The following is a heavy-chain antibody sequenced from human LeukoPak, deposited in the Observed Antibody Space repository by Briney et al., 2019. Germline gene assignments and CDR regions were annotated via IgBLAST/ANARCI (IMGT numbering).Heavy chain of an antibody. D-gene: IGHD2-2*02. Sequence: GGSLRLSCAASGFTFSSYSMNWVRQAPGKGLERVSSISSSSSYIYYADSVKGRFTISRDNSKNTLYLQMNSLRAEDTAVYYCVRDNPPDCSSTSCYKGFYYYYMDVWGKGTTVTVSS. CDR3: VRDNPPDCSSTSCYKGFYYYYMDV. CDR1: GFTFSSYS. CDR2: ISSSSSYI. V-gene: IGHV3-21*01. J-gene: IGHJ6*03.